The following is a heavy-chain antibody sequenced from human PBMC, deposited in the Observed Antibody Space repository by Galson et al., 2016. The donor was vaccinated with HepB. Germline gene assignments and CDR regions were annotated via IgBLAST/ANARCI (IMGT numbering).Heavy chain of an antibody. CDR1: GFTFSNYW. V-gene: IGHV3-74*01. J-gene: IGHJ5*02. Sequence: SLRLSCADSGFTFSNYWMFWVRQGPGKGPMWVSRINQDGSVTHYADSVRGRFSISTDNSKNTLYLQMSSLRDEDTAVYYCARDIAPIGSRWFDPWGQGTLVTVSS. D-gene: IGHD6-13*01. CDR2: INQDGSVT. CDR3: ARDIAPIGSRWFDP.